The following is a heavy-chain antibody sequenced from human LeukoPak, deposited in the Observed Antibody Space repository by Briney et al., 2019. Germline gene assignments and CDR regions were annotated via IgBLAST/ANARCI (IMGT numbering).Heavy chain of an antibody. J-gene: IGHJ6*02. Sequence: GGSLRLSCAASGFTFSSYAMSWVRQAPGKGLEWVSGISGSGGSTFYADSVKGRFTISRDNSKNTLYLQMNSLRAEDTAVYYCARDQKEYYGSGSYYYYYGMDVWGQGTTVTVSS. D-gene: IGHD3-10*01. CDR2: ISGSGGST. CDR1: GFTFSSYA. CDR3: ARDQKEYYGSGSYYYYYGMDV. V-gene: IGHV3-23*01.